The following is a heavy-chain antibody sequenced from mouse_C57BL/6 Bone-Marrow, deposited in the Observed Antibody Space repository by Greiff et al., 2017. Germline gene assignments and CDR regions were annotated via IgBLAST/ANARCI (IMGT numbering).Heavy chain of an antibody. CDR1: GFTFSDYY. CDR3: ARQGRDCYLSYAMDD. CDR2: ISNGGGST. V-gene: IGHV5-12*01. J-gene: IGHJ4*01. D-gene: IGHD2-3*01. Sequence: EVHLVESGGGLVQPGGSLKLSCAASGFTFSDYYMSWVRQTPEKRLEWVASISNGGGSTYYPDTVKGRFTISRYNAKNTLYLQMRRLKSEDTAMYYCARQGRDCYLSYAMDDWGQGTSVTVSS.